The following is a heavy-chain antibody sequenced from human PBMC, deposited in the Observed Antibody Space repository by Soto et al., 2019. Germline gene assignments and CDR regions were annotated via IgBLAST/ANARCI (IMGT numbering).Heavy chain of an antibody. CDR2: ISAYNGGT. CDR1: SYSYG. D-gene: IGHD2-15*01. V-gene: IGHV1-18*01. J-gene: IGHJ4*02. Sequence: QFKRVQSGAEVKKPGASVKVSCKASSYSYGISWVRQAPGQGLEWLGWISAYNGGTNYAQKFRARLTLTTDTSTRTAYMELRSLSYDDTAVYYCARDVSDCSGASCYSFDYWGQGTLVTVSS. CDR3: ARDVSDCSGASCYSFDY.